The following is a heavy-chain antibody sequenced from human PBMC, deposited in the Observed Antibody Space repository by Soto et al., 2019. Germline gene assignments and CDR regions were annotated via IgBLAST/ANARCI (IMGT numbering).Heavy chain of an antibody. CDR2: IYYSGST. V-gene: IGHV4-59*08. Sequence: SETLSLTCTVSGGSISSYYWSWIRQPPGKGLEWIGYIYYSGSTNYNPSLKSRVTISVDTSKNQFSLKLSSVTAADTAVYYCARKRGYSGYDYGYLDYWGQGTLVTVPS. CDR3: ARKRGYSGYDYGYLDY. D-gene: IGHD5-12*01. CDR1: GGSISSYY. J-gene: IGHJ4*02.